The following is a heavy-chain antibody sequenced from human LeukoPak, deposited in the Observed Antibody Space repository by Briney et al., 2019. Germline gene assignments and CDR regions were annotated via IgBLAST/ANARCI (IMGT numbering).Heavy chain of an antibody. CDR3: ARAASGCSGYGPFDY. Sequence: ASVKVSCKASGYTFTSYGISWVRQAPGQGLEWMGWISAYNGNTNYAQKLQGRVTMTTDTSTSTAYMELRSLRSDDTAVYYCARAASGCSGYGPFDYWGQGTLVTVSS. D-gene: IGHD5-12*01. CDR2: ISAYNGNT. V-gene: IGHV1-18*01. CDR1: GYTFTSYG. J-gene: IGHJ4*02.